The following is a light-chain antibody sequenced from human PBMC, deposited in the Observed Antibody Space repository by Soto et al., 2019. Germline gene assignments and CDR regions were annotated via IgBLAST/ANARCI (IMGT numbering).Light chain of an antibody. Sequence: QSALTQPASVSGSPGQSITISCNGTSSDIGGSNWVSWYQQHPGRAPKLIIFVVSGRPSGVSDRFSGSRSDNTASLTISGLQAEYEADYYCTSHSSSGTLAVFGTGTKLTVL. V-gene: IGLV2-14*01. CDR3: TSHSSSGTLAV. CDR2: VVS. J-gene: IGLJ1*01. CDR1: SSDIGGSNW.